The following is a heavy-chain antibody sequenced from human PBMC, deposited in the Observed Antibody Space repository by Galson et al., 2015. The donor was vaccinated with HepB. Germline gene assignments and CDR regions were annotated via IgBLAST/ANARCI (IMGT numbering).Heavy chain of an antibody. Sequence: SLRLSCAASGFTVSSNYMSWVRQAPGKGLEWVSVIYSGGSTYYADSVKGRFTISRDNSKNTLYLQMNSLRAEDTAVYYCARSDYYDSSGYPSRHFDYWGQGTLVTVS. CDR1: GFTVSSNY. CDR2: IYSGGST. CDR3: ARSDYYDSSGYPSRHFDY. J-gene: IGHJ4*02. D-gene: IGHD3-22*01. V-gene: IGHV3-66*01.